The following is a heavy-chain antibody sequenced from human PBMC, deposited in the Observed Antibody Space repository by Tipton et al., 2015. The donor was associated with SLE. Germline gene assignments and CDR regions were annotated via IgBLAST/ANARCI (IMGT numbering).Heavy chain of an antibody. CDR1: GFTLTNHD. CDR3: ASGDGNYMDV. CDR2: INHSGST. J-gene: IGHJ6*03. Sequence: LRLSCAASGFTLTNHDMTWVRQAPGKGLEWIGEINHSGSTNYNPSLKSRVTISVDTSKNQFSLKLSSVAAADTAVYYCASGDGNYMDVWGKGTTVTVSS. V-gene: IGHV4-34*01. D-gene: IGHD1-1*01.